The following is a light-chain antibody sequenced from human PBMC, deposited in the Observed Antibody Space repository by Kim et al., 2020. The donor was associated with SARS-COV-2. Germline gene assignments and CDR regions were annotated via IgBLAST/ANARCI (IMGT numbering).Light chain of an antibody. CDR3: GSYSSSGTPWV. CDR2: DVS. J-gene: IGLJ3*02. CDR1: SSDVGGYNY. Sequence: HSITISCTGTSSDVGGYNYVSWYQQHPGKAPKLMICDVSKRPSGVSNRFSGSKSGNTASLTISGLQAEDEADYYCGSYSSSGTPWVFGGGTQLTVL. V-gene: IGLV2-14*03.